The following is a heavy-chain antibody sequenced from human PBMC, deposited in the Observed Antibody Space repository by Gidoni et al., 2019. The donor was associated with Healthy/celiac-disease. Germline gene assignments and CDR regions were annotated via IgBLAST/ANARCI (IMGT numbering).Heavy chain of an antibody. V-gene: IGHV3-33*01. D-gene: IGHD1-26*01. Sequence: QVQLVESGGGVVQPGRSLRLSCEACGFTFSSYGMHWVRQAPGKGLEWLAVIWYDGSNKYYADSVKGRFTISRDNSKNTLYLQMNSLRAEDTAVYYCARDQLGALDYWGQGTLVTVSS. CDR1: GFTFSSYG. CDR3: ARDQLGALDY. CDR2: IWYDGSNK. J-gene: IGHJ4*02.